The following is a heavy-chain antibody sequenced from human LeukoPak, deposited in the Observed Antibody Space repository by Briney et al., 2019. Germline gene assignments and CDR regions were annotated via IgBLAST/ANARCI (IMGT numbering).Heavy chain of an antibody. Sequence: GGSLRLSCAASGFTFSSDWMSWVRQAPGKGLEWVANTKQDGSEKYYVDSVKGRFAISRDNAKNSLYMQMNSLRAEDTAVYYCARDIVVVPAAICYFDYWGQGTLVTVSS. CDR2: TKQDGSEK. CDR1: GFTFSSDW. D-gene: IGHD2-2*01. V-gene: IGHV3-7*01. J-gene: IGHJ4*02. CDR3: ARDIVVVPAAICYFDY.